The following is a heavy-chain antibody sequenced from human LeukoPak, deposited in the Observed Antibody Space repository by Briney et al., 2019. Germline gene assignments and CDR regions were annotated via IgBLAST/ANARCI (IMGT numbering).Heavy chain of an antibody. J-gene: IGHJ6*03. Sequence: ASVTVSCKASGYTFTGYYMHWVRQAPGQGLEWIGWINPNSGGTNYAQKFQGRVTMTRDTSISTAYMELSRLRSDDTAVYYCARRYNTVPYYYYYMDVWGKGTTVTVSS. CDR1: GYTFTGYY. V-gene: IGHV1-2*02. CDR3: ARRYNTVPYYYYYMDV. CDR2: INPNSGGT. D-gene: IGHD3-3*01.